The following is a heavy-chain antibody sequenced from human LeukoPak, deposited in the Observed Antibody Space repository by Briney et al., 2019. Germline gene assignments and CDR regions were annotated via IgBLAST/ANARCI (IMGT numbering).Heavy chain of an antibody. D-gene: IGHD3-3*01. Sequence: PGGSLRLSCAASGFTFRSYAMSWVRQAAGKGREWVSAISGSGGRTYYADSVKGRFTISRDNSKNTLYLQMNSLRAEDTAVYYCAELGGYDFWSGYPYNYWGQGTLVTVSS. CDR1: GFTFRSYA. CDR3: AELGGYDFWSGYPYNY. CDR2: ISGSGGRT. V-gene: IGHV3-23*01. J-gene: IGHJ4*02.